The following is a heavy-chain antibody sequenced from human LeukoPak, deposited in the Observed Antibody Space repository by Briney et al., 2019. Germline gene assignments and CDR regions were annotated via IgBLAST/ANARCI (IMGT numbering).Heavy chain of an antibody. CDR2: IWYDGSNK. V-gene: IGHV3-33*01. Sequence: GGSLRLSCAASGFTFSSYGMHWVRQAPGKGLEWVAVIWYDGSNKYYAGSVKGRFTISRDNSKNTLYLQMNSLRAEDTAVYYCARVGFGESIGNYFDYWGQGTLVTVSS. J-gene: IGHJ4*02. CDR1: GFTFSSYG. CDR3: ARVGFGESIGNYFDY. D-gene: IGHD3-10*01.